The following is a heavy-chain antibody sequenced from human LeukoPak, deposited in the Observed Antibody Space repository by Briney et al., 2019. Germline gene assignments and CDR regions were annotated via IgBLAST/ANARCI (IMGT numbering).Heavy chain of an antibody. Sequence: GESLQISCKGSGYSFTSYWIGWVRQMPGKGLEWMGIIYPGDSDTRYSPSRQGQVTTSADKSISTAYLQWSSLKASDTAMYYCAGLTGNDFWSGYYTPNYFDNWGQGTLVTVSS. CDR2: IYPGDSDT. D-gene: IGHD3-3*01. V-gene: IGHV5-51*01. J-gene: IGHJ4*02. CDR3: AGLTGNDFWSGYYTPNYFDN. CDR1: GYSFTSYW.